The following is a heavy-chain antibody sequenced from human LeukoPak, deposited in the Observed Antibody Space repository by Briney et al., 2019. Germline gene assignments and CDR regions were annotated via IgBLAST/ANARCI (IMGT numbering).Heavy chain of an antibody. D-gene: IGHD3-22*01. V-gene: IGHV4-30-4*01. Sequence: SQTLSLTCTVSGGSISSGEYYWGWIRQPPGKGLGWMGYIYYGGSTYYNPSPKSRFNKSVDTSKNQFSLKLSSVTAADTAVYFCARDQIYYYDRSLTWGQGTLVTVSS. J-gene: IGHJ4*02. CDR2: IYYGGST. CDR3: ARDQIYYYDRSLT. CDR1: GGSISSGEYY.